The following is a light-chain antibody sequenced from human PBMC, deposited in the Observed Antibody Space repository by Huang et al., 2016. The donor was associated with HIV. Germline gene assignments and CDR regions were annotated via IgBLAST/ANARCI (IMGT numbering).Light chain of an antibody. V-gene: IGKV1-8*01. CDR2: AAS. CDR1: QDINNF. CDR3: QQYDIHPLT. J-gene: IGKJ3*01. Sequence: IRMTQSPSSLSASTGDRVTITCRANQDINNFLAWYQQRPGSVPKLLIYAASTLQSGVPSRFSGHGSGTAFTLTIGCLHSEDVATYYCQQYDIHPLTFGPGTRVDIK.